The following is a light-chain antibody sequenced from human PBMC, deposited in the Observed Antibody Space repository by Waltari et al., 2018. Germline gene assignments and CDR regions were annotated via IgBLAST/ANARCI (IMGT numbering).Light chain of an antibody. Sequence: EIVLTQSPATLSWSPGERATLSCRASLIVSSSLAWYQQKPGQAPRLLIYDASNRATGIPARFSGSGSGTDFTLTISSLEPEDVAVYYCQQRSNWSITFGQGTRLEIK. CDR2: DAS. CDR1: LIVSSS. J-gene: IGKJ5*01. CDR3: QQRSNWSIT. V-gene: IGKV3-11*01.